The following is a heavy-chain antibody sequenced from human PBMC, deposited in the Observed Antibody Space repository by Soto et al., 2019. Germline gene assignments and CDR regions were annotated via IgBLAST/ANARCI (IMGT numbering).Heavy chain of an antibody. Sequence: ASVKVSCKASGYTFTSNWIHWLRRAPGQGLEWMGIINPSGGSTYYAQKFQGRVTLTRDTSTSTVYMELTSLTSEATAVYYCARDHSITSSGAWWLDPWGQGTLVTAPQ. D-gene: IGHD6-13*01. CDR1: GYTFTSNW. CDR2: INPSGGST. V-gene: IGHV1-46*01. J-gene: IGHJ5*02. CDR3: ARDHSITSSGAWWLDP.